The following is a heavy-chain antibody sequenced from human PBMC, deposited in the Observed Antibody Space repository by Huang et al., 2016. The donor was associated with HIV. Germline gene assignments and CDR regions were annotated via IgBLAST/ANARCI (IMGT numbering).Heavy chain of an antibody. J-gene: IGHJ6*02. CDR3: ARLIGSPSFYYGLDV. CDR1: GYRFRSNW. V-gene: IGHV5-51*01. CDR2: IYPGDSYT. Sequence: EVQLVQSGAEVKKPGESLKISCKGSGYRFRSNWIGWVRQMPGKGLEWMGSIYPGDSYTTDSPSFQGQVTISADKSINTAYLQWSSLKASDTAMYYCARLIGSPSFYYGLDVWGQGTTVTVSS. D-gene: IGHD3-10*01.